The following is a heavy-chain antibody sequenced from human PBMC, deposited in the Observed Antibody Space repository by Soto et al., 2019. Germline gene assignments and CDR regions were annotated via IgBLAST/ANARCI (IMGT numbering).Heavy chain of an antibody. D-gene: IGHD2-8*01. CDR1: GFTFSSYA. J-gene: IGHJ6*02. CDR3: AKDQGYCTNGVCLAARYGMDV. V-gene: IGHV3-23*01. Sequence: GGSLRLSCAASGFTFSSYAMSWVRQAPGKGLEWVSAISGSGGSTYYADSVKGRFAISRDNSKNTLYLQMNSLRAEDTAVYYCAKDQGYCTNGVCLAARYGMDVWGQGTTVTVSS. CDR2: ISGSGGST.